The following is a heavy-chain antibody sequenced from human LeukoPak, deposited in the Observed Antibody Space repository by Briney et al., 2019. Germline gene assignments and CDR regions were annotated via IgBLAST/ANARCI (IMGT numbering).Heavy chain of an antibody. J-gene: IGHJ3*01. Sequence: ASVKVSCKASGGTFSSYAISWVRQAPGQGLEWMGGIIPIFSTANYAQKFQGRVTITADESTSTAYMELSSLRSEDTAVYYCARDTPSGWPDGDAFDFWGQGTKVTVSS. CDR3: ARDTPSGWPDGDAFDF. CDR2: IIPIFSTA. D-gene: IGHD6-19*01. V-gene: IGHV1-69*13. CDR1: GGTFSSYA.